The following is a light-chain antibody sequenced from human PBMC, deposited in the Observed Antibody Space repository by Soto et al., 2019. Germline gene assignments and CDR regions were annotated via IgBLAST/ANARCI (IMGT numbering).Light chain of an antibody. CDR1: SSDVGGYNY. Sequence: QSALTQPPSASGSPGQSVTISCTGTSSDVGGYNYVSWYQHHPGKAPKFIIYEVSKRPSGVPDRFSGSKSGNTASLTVSGLQAEDEAEYFCGSYAGSNNHVVFGGGTKLTVL. J-gene: IGLJ2*01. V-gene: IGLV2-8*01. CDR3: GSYAGSNNHVV. CDR2: EVS.